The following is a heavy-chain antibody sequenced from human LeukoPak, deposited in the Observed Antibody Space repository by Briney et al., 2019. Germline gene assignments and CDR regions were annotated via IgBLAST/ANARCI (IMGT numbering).Heavy chain of an antibody. CDR2: ISAYNGNT. D-gene: IGHD6-19*01. J-gene: IGHJ4*02. Sequence: ASVKVSCKASGYTFTSYAMHWVRRAPGQRLEWMGWISAYNGNTNYAQKLQGRVTMTTDTSTSTAYMELRSLRSDDTAVYCCAREVGSSGWFDYWGQGTLVTVSS. CDR3: AREVGSSGWFDY. CDR1: GYTFTSYA. V-gene: IGHV1-18*01.